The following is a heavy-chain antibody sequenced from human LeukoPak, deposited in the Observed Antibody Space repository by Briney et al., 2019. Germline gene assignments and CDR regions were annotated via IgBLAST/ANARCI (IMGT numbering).Heavy chain of an antibody. CDR1: GGSISSYY. CDR2: IYTSGST. J-gene: IGHJ5*02. Sequence: SETLSLTCTVSGGSISSYYWSWIRQPPGKRLEWIGYIYTSGSTNYNPSLKSRVTISVDTSKNQFSLKLSSVTAADTAVYYCARLFSGYDSSWFDPWGQGTLVTVSS. D-gene: IGHD5-12*01. V-gene: IGHV4-4*09. CDR3: ARLFSGYDSSWFDP.